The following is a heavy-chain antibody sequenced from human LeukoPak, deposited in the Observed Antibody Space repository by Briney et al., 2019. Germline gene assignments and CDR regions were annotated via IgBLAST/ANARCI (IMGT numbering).Heavy chain of an antibody. Sequence: GGSLRLSCAVSGLTLSNVWMNWVRQAPGKGLEWVGRIKSKTAGGTTDFAAPVKGRFTISRDDSKNTLCLQMNSLTSEDSAVYYCAQGSGQYYEYWGQGTLVTVSS. J-gene: IGHJ4*02. V-gene: IGHV3-15*07. CDR3: AQGSGQYYEY. CDR1: GLTLSNVW. D-gene: IGHD3-22*01. CDR2: IKSKTAGGTT.